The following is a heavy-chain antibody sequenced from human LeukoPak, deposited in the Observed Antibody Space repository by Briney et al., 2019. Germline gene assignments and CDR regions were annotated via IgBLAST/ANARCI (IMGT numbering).Heavy chain of an antibody. J-gene: IGHJ6*03. CDR1: GFTFSSYS. D-gene: IGHD5-12*01. CDR2: ISSSSSYI. V-gene: IGHV3-21*01. CDR3: ARVPTSSPRTSYMDV. Sequence: GSLRLSCAASGFTFSSYSMNWVRQAPGKGLEWVSSISSSSSYIYYADSVKGRFTISRDNAKNSLYLQMNSLRAEDTAVYYCARVPTSSPRTSYMDVWGKGTTVTVSS.